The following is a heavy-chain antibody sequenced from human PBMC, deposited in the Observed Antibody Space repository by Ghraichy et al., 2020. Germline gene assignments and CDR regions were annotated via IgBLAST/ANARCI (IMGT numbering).Heavy chain of an antibody. V-gene: IGHV4-39*02. Sequence: GSLSLTCTVSGGSTNTADYYWAWIRQTRGTGLEWIGSIFQSGGTYYNPSLESRVTISVDTSKNQFSLTLTSVTAADTALYFCARGLARYGDYIDHWGQGTRVTVSS. CDR1: GGSTNTADYY. D-gene: IGHD4-17*01. J-gene: IGHJ4*02. CDR3: ARGLARYGDYIDH. CDR2: IFQSGGT.